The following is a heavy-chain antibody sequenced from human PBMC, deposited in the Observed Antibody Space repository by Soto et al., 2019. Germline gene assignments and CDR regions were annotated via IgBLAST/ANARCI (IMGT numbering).Heavy chain of an antibody. J-gene: IGHJ3*02. D-gene: IGHD1-26*01. Sequence: SETLSLTCTVSVGSLSRASYYCSWSRQPRGKGLEWIGYIYYRGSTNYNPSLKSRVTISVDTSKNQFSLKLSSVTAADTAVYYCARDRPYSGSYWDAFDIWGQGTMVTVSS. CDR2: IYYRGST. CDR1: VGSLSRASYY. V-gene: IGHV4-61*01. CDR3: ARDRPYSGSYWDAFDI.